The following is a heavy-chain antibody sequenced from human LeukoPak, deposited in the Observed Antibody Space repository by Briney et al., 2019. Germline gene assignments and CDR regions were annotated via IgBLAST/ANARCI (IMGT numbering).Heavy chain of an antibody. V-gene: IGHV3-30-3*01. J-gene: IGHJ6*02. CDR2: ISYDGSNK. D-gene: IGHD3-16*02. CDR1: GFTFGSYA. CDR3: ARDKDRLYYYYGMDV. Sequence: GGSLRLSCAASGFTFGSYAMHWVRQAPGKGLEWVAVISYDGSNKYYADSVKGRFTISRDNSKNTLYLQMNSLRAEDTAVYYCARDKDRLYYYYGMDVWGQGTTVTVSS.